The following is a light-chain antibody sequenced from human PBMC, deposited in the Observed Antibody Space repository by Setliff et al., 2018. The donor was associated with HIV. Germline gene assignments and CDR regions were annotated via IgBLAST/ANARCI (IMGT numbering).Light chain of an antibody. J-gene: IGLJ1*01. Sequence: QSVLAQPASVSGSPGQSNTISCTGTSRDVGGYNYVSWYQQHPGKAPKLIIYEVRNRPSGVSNRFSGSKSGNTASLTISGLQTEDEADYYCSSYAITNTLPFGTGTKVTV. V-gene: IGLV2-14*01. CDR1: SRDVGGYNY. CDR3: SSYAITNTLP. CDR2: EVR.